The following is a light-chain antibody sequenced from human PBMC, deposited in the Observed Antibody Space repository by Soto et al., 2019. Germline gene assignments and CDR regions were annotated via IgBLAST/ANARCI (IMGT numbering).Light chain of an antibody. CDR3: GTWDSSLSAGGV. V-gene: IGLV1-51*02. Sequence: SVLTQPPSVSAAPGQKVTISCSGSSSNIGNNYVSWYQQLPGTAPKLLIYENNKRPSGIPDRFSGSKSGTSATLGITGLQTGDEADYYCGTWDSSLSAGGVFGTGTKVTV. CDR1: SSNIGNNY. CDR2: ENN. J-gene: IGLJ1*01.